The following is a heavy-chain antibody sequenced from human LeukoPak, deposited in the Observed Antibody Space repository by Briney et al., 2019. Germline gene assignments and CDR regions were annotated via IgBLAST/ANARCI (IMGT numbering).Heavy chain of an antibody. CDR2: INPNSGGT. CDR3: ARDYYYDSSGYAPFGY. J-gene: IGHJ4*02. CDR1: GYTFTGYY. Sequence: ASVKVSCKASGYTFTGYYMHWVRQAPGQGLEWMGWINPNSGGTNYAQKFQGRVTMTRDTSISTAYMELSRLRSDDTAVYYCARDYYYDSSGYAPFGYWGQGTLVTVSS. V-gene: IGHV1-2*02. D-gene: IGHD3-22*01.